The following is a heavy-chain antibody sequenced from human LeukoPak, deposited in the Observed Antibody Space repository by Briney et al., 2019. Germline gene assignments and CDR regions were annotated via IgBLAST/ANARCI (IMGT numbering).Heavy chain of an antibody. J-gene: IGHJ4*02. D-gene: IGHD4-23*01. V-gene: IGHV3-66*01. Sequence: GGSLRLSCLASGFTVNNNYMSWVRQAPGRGLEWVSVIYPSGSTYYSGSVKGRFTISRDNSKNTLYLQMNSLRAEDTAVYYCARDWVTRGGDSWGQGTLVTVS. CDR1: GFTVNNNY. CDR3: ARDWVTRGGDS. CDR2: IYPSGST.